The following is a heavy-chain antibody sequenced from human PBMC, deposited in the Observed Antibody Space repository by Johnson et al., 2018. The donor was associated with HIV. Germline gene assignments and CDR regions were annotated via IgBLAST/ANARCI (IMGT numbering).Heavy chain of an antibody. CDR2: IRYDGSNK. CDR3: AKEESGSFLAFDI. V-gene: IGHV3-30*02. CDR1: GFTFSSYG. Sequence: QMQLVESGGGVVQPGKSLRLSCAASGFTFSSYGMHWVRQAPGKGLEWVTFIRYDGSNKYYADSVKGRFTISRDNSKNTLYLQMNSLRPEDTAMFYCAKEESGSFLAFDIWGQGTMVTVSS. D-gene: IGHD1-26*01. J-gene: IGHJ3*02.